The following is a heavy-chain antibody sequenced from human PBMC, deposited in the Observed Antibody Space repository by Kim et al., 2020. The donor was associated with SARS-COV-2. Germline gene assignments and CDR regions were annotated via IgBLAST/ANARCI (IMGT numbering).Heavy chain of an antibody. Sequence: KSRVTIPVDTSKNQFSLKRSSVTAADTAVYYCARVDYYGGNSQEFGSFDYWGQGILVTVSS. CDR3: ARVDYYGGNSQEFGSFDY. D-gene: IGHD4-17*01. V-gene: IGHV4-31*02. J-gene: IGHJ4*02.